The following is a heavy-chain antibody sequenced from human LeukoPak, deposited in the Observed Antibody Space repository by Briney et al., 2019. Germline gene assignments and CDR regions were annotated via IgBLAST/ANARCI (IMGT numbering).Heavy chain of an antibody. J-gene: IGHJ3*01. CDR3: AREISRVGSAGGAFDL. CDR2: IIPIFGTA. D-gene: IGHD1-26*01. V-gene: IGHV1-69*05. Sequence: SVKVSCKASGGTFSSYAISWVRQAPGQGLEWMGGIIPIFGTANYAQKVQGRVTITTDESTSTAYMELSSLRSEDTAVYYCAREISRVGSAGGAFDLWGQGTMVTVSS. CDR1: GGTFSSYA.